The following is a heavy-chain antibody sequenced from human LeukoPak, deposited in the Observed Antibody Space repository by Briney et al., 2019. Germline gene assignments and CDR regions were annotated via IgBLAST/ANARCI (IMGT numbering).Heavy chain of an antibody. CDR1: GFTFSAYW. J-gene: IGHJ4*02. V-gene: IGHV3-7*01. Sequence: GGSLRLSCAASGFTFSAYWMTWVRQAPGKGLEWVANINEGGNVKFYVDSVKGRFTISRDNTKISLYLQMYSLRAEDTAVYYCAKAIALYYFDYWGQGTLVTVSS. D-gene: IGHD3-16*02. CDR2: INEGGNVK. CDR3: AKAIALYYFDY.